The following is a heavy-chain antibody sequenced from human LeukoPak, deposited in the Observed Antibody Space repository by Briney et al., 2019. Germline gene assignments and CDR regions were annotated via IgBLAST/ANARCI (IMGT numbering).Heavy chain of an antibody. CDR3: AKGGSWIQLWLADYFDY. D-gene: IGHD5-18*01. V-gene: IGHV3-23*01. J-gene: IGHJ4*02. CDR1: GFTFSSYA. CDR2: ISGSGGST. Sequence: GGSLRLPCAASGFTFSSYAMSWVRQAPGKGLEWVSAISGSGGSTYYADSVKGRFTISRDNSKNTLYLQMNSLRAEDTAVYYCAKGGSWIQLWLADYFDYWGQGTLVTVSS.